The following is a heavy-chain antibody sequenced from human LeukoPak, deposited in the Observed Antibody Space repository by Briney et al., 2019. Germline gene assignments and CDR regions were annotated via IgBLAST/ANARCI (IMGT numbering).Heavy chain of an antibody. D-gene: IGHD6-6*01. V-gene: IGHV1-2*02. J-gene: IGHJ5*02. CDR3: ARDRSSSTNWFDP. CDR2: INPNSGGT. CDR1: GYTFTGYY. Sequence: GASVTVSCKASGYTFTGYYMHWVRQAPGQGLEWMGWINPNSGGTNYAQKFQGRVTMTRDTSISTAYTELSRLRSDDTAVYYCARDRSSSTNWFDPWGQGTLVTVSS.